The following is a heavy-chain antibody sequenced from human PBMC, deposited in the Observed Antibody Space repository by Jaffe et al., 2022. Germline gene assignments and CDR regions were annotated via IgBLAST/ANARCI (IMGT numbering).Heavy chain of an antibody. CDR1: GGSFSGYY. CDR2: INHSGST. D-gene: IGHD3-16*02. J-gene: IGHJ3*02. V-gene: IGHV4-34*01. CDR3: ARISPTYYDYVWGSYRYTGAFDI. Sequence: QVQLQQWGAGLLKPSETLSLTCAVYGGSFSGYYWSWIRQPPGKGLEWIGEINHSGSTNYNPSLKSRVTISVDTSKNQFSLKLSSVTAADTAVYYCARISPTYYDYVWGSYRYTGAFDIWGQGTMVTVSS.